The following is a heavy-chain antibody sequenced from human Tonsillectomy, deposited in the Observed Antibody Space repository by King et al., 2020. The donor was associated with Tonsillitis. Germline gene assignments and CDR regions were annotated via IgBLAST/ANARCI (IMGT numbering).Heavy chain of an antibody. CDR1: GFTFDDYA. Sequence: VQLVQSGGGLVQPAWSLRLSCAASGFTFDDYAMHWVRLAPGKGLEWVSGISWNSGRINYADSVKGRFTISRDNAKNSLHLQMSSLRAEDTAFYYCAKDLGGSGNYPAYYFDYWGQGTLVTVSS. CDR2: ISWNSGRI. D-gene: IGHD1-26*01. J-gene: IGHJ4*02. CDR3: AKDLGGSGNYPAYYFDY. V-gene: IGHV3-9*01.